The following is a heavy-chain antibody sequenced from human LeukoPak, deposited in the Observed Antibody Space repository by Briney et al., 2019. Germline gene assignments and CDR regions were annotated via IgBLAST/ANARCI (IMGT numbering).Heavy chain of an antibody. V-gene: IGHV6-1*01. CDR2: TYYRSKWNN. J-gene: IGHJ5*01. CDR1: GDSVSTNSAT. D-gene: IGHD1-26*01. CDR3: ARLVGASWFDS. Sequence: SQTLSLTCDISGDSVSTNSATWTWPRQSPSRGLEWLGRTYYRSKWNNDYAVSMKSRITINPDTSKNQFSLQLNSVTPEDTAVYYCARLVGASWFDSWGQGTLVTVSS.